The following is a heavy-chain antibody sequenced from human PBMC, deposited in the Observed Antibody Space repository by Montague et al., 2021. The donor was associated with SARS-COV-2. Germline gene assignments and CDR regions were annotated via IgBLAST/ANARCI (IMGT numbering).Heavy chain of an antibody. CDR1: GGSIISTTSN. J-gene: IGHJ5*02. V-gene: IGHV4-39*01. D-gene: IGHD5-12*01. CDR3: ARDRLRYGWFDP. CDR2: IYYTANT. Sequence: SETLSLTCTVSGGSIISTTSNWGWIRQPPEKGLEWIGSIYYTANTYYTPSLKTRVTISVDTSKNQFSLGLRSVTAADTAVYYCARDRLRYGWFDPWGQGTLVTVSS.